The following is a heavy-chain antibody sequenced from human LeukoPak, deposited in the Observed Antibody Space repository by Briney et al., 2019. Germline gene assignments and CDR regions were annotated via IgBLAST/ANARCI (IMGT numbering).Heavy chain of an antibody. D-gene: IGHD5-18*01. J-gene: IGHJ4*02. CDR2: ISGSGGST. V-gene: IGHV3-23*01. CDR1: GFIFSSYA. Sequence: GGSLRLSCAASGFIFSSYAMSWVRQAPGKGLEWVSGISGSGGSTYYADSVKGRFTISRDNSRNTLYLQMNSLRAEDTALYYCAKDRYNTAMVSFDYWGQGTLVTVSS. CDR3: AKDRYNTAMVSFDY.